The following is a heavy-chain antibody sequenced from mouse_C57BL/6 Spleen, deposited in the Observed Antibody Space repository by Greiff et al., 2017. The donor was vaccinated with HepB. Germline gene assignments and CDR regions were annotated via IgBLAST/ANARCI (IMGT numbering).Heavy chain of an antibody. J-gene: IGHJ2*01. D-gene: IGHD3-3*01. CDR1: GYTFTSYW. V-gene: IGHV1-64*01. CDR2: IHPNSGST. CDR3: ARGEGDFYYFDY. Sequence: VQLQQSGAELVKPGASVKLSCKASGYTFTSYWMHWVKQRPGQGLEWIGMIHPNSGSTNYNEKFKSKATLTVDKSSSTAYMQLSSLTSEDSAVYYCARGEGDFYYFDYWGQGTTLTVSS.